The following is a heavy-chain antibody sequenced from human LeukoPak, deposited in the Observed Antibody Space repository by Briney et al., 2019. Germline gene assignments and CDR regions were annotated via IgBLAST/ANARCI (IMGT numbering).Heavy chain of an antibody. D-gene: IGHD6-13*01. CDR3: AKDMGRLLAAGCVQ. V-gene: IGHV3-9*01. CDR2: ISWNSENL. CDR1: GFIFDDHA. Sequence: PGGSLRLSCVASGFIFDDHAMHWVRQGPGKGPEWVSTISWNSENLNYADSVTGRFTISRDNAKNSLYLQMNSLRTEDTALYYCAKDMGRLLAAGCVQWGQGTLVTVSS. J-gene: IGHJ4*02.